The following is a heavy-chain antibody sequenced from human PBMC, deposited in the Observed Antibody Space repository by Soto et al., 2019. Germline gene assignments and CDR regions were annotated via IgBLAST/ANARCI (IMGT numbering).Heavy chain of an antibody. V-gene: IGHV3-30-3*01. CDR1: GFTFSSYA. CDR2: ISYDGSNK. Sequence: PGGSLRLSCAASGFTFSSYAMHWVRQAPGKGLEWVAVISYDGSNKYYADSVKGRFTISRDNSKNTLYLQMNSLRAEDTAVYYCARERGGYLDYWGQGTLVTVSS. D-gene: IGHD3-16*02. J-gene: IGHJ4*02. CDR3: ARERGGYLDY.